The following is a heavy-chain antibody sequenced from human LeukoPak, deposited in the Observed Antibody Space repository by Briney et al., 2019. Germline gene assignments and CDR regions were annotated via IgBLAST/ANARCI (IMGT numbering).Heavy chain of an antibody. Sequence: GGSLRLSCAASGFTFSTYWMHWVRQAPGKGLVWVSRINGDVSSSTYADSVKGRFTISRDNAKNTLYLQMNSLRTEDTAVYYCAILGGGGFDFWGQGTLVTVSS. J-gene: IGHJ4*02. D-gene: IGHD3-3*01. CDR2: INGDVSSS. CDR3: AILGGGGFDF. V-gene: IGHV3-74*01. CDR1: GFTFSTYW.